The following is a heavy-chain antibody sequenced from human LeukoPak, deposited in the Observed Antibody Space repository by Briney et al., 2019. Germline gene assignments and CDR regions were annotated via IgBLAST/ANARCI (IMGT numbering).Heavy chain of an antibody. CDR1: GFIFSNYW. J-gene: IGHJ5*01. CDR2: IKGDGSHT. Sequence: GGSLRLFCAASGFIFSNYWMHWVRQAPGKGLVWVSRIKGDGSHTIYADSVKGRFTISRDNAKNTLYVQMRSLRAEDTAVYYCVTDWDQFDFYSWGQGALVTVSS. CDR3: VTDWDQFDFYS. D-gene: IGHD1-26*01. V-gene: IGHV3-74*01.